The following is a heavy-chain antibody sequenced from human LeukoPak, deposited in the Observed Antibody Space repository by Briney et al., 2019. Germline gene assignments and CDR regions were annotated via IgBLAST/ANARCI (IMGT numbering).Heavy chain of an antibody. CDR2: IYYSGST. D-gene: IGHD6-19*01. CDR3: ARQVVAVAGTGYFDY. V-gene: IGHV4-39*01. CDR1: GGSIRSSSYY. Sequence: SETLSLTCTVSGGSIRSSSYYWGWIRQPPGKGLEWIGSIYYSGSTYYNASLKSRGTISVDTSKNQFSLKLNSVTAADTAVYSCARQVVAVAGTGYFDYWGQGTLVTVSS. J-gene: IGHJ4*02.